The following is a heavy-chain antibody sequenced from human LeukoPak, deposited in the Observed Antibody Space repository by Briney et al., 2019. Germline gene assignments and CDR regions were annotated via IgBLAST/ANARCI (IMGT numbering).Heavy chain of an antibody. CDR3: ARDSEFPDY. V-gene: IGHV3-48*03. CDR1: GFTFSSYE. J-gene: IGHJ4*02. Sequence: PGGSLRLSCAASGFTFSSYEMNWVRQAPGKGLEWVSYISSSGSTMYYADSVKGRFTISRDNAKNSLYLQMNSRRAEDTAVYYCARDSEFPDYWGQGTLVTVSS. CDR2: ISSSGSTM.